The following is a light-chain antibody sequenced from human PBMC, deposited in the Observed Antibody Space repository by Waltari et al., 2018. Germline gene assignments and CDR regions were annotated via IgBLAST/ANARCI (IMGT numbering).Light chain of an antibody. Sequence: QSALTQPASVSGSPGQSLTISCTGTSSDVGGYNYFSWYQHHPGKAPKLMIYDVNKRPSGVSDRFSGSKSGNTASLTISGLQTEDEADYYCTSYTSSSTYVFGIGTKVTVL. J-gene: IGLJ1*01. CDR2: DVN. CDR1: SSDVGGYNY. CDR3: TSYTSSSTYV. V-gene: IGLV2-14*03.